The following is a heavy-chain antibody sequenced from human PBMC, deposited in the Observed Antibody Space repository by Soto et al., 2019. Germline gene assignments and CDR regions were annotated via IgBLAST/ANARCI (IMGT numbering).Heavy chain of an antibody. CDR3: ARAGAVADPTGEDWFDP. V-gene: IGHV4-59*01. CDR2: IYYSGST. CDR1: GGSISSYY. J-gene: IGHJ5*02. D-gene: IGHD6-19*01. Sequence: LSLTCTVSGGSISSYYWSWIRQPPGKGLEWIGYIYYSGSTNYNPSLKSRVTISVDTSKNQFSLKLSSVTAADTAVYYCARAGAVADPTGEDWFDPWGQGTLVTVSS.